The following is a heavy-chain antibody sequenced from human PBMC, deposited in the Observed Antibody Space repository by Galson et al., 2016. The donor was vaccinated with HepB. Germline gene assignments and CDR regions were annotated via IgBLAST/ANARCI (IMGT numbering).Heavy chain of an antibody. CDR2: IRGDGSYT. CDR1: GLTFSRYW. V-gene: IGHV3-74*01. CDR3: VRDGDHWNFDH. J-gene: IGHJ4*02. Sequence: SLRLSCAASGLTFSRYWMHWVRQAPGMGLVWVSRIRGDGSYTNYADSVKGRFTISRDNAKNTLYLQMNNLRGGDTAVYYGVRDGDHWNFDHWGQGTLVTGSS. D-gene: IGHD1-1*01.